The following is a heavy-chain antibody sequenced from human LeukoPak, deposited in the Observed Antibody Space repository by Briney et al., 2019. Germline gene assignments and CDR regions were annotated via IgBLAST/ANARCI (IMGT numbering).Heavy chain of an antibody. CDR1: GDSVSSNSAA. CDR2: TYYRSKWYN. CDR3: ARGSTVVTPHNWFDP. D-gene: IGHD4-23*01. V-gene: IGHV6-1*01. J-gene: IGHJ5*02. Sequence: SQTLSLTCAISGDSVSSNSAAWNWIRQSPSRGLEWLGRTYYRSKWYNDYAVPVKSRITINPDTSKNQFSLQLNSVTPEDTAVYYCARGSTVVTPHNWFDPWGQGTLVTVSS.